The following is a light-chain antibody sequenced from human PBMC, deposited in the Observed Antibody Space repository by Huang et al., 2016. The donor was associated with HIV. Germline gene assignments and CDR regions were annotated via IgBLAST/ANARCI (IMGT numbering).Light chain of an antibody. V-gene: IGKV3-11*01. CDR2: RAA. CDR1: PNVTDS. CDR3: QERIQWPRLT. J-gene: IGKJ4*01. Sequence: EIVLTQSPATLALSPGERATLSCRASPNVTDSLAWYRQKPGQAPSLLIYRAANRAPGTPARFSGSGSGTDFTLTISSLEPEDFAIYYCQERIQWPRLTFGGGTKVEIK.